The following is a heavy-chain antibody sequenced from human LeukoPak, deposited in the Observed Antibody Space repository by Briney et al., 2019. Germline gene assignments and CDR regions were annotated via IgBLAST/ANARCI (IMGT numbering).Heavy chain of an antibody. CDR1: GFTFSNAW. D-gene: IGHD2-2*01. J-gene: IGHJ4*02. Sequence: PGGSLRLSCAASGFTFSNAWMSWVRQAPGKGLEWVGRIKSKTDGGTTDYAAPVKGRFTISRDDSKNTLYLQMNSLKTEDTAVYYCTTGLPPNIVVVPAAIWGYWGQGTLVTVSS. CDR2: IKSKTDGGTT. CDR3: TTGLPPNIVVVPAAIWGY. V-gene: IGHV3-15*01.